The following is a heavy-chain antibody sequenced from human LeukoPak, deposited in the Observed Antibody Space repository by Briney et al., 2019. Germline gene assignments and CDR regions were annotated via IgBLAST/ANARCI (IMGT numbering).Heavy chain of an antibody. CDR1: GFSFSNYG. J-gene: IGHJ4*02. D-gene: IGHD5-18*01. CDR2: IWYDGSNK. CDR3: ARDRGYTYGHPLDY. V-gene: IGHV3-33*01. Sequence: GRSLRLSCAASGFSFSNYGMHWVRQAPDKGLEWVAVIWYDGSNKYYADSVKGRFTISRDNSKNTLYLQMDSLRDEDTAVYYCARDRGYTYGHPLDYWGQGTLVTVSS.